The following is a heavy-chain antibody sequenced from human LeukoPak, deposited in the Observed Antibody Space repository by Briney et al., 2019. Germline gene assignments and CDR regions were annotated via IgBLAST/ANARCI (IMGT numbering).Heavy chain of an antibody. J-gene: IGHJ3*02. CDR3: AREGPRNAFDI. V-gene: IGHV4-59*01. CDR2: IYYSGST. Sequence: SETLSLTRSVSGGSISSYYWSWIRQPPGKGLEWIGYIYYSGSTNYNPSLKSRVTISVDTSKNQFSLKLSSVTAADTAVYYCAREGPRNAFDIWGQGTMVTVSS. CDR1: GGSISSYY.